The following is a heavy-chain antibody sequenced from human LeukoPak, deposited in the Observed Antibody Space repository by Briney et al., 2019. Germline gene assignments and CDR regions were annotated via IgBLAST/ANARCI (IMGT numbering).Heavy chain of an antibody. CDR3: ARVGGGHHFDY. Sequence: GGSLRLSCVASGFIFSDQYMEWVRQAPCKGLEWVGRIRNKANSYTTEYAASVKGRFTMSRDDSKNSLYLHMNSLRTEDTAVYYCARVGGGHHFDYWGQGTLVTVSS. CDR2: IRNKANSYTT. V-gene: IGHV3-72*01. J-gene: IGHJ4*02. D-gene: IGHD2-15*01. CDR1: GFIFSDQY.